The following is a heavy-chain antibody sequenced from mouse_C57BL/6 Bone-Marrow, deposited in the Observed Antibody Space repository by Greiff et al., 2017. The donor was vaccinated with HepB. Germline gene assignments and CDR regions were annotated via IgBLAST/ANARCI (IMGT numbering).Heavy chain of an antibody. Sequence: VKLQESGSELRSPGSSVKLSCKDFDSEVFPIAYMSWVRQKPGHGFEWIGGILPSIGRTIYGEKFEDKATLDADTLSNTAYLELNSLTSEDSAIYYCARLGRDAMDYWGLGTSVTVSS. V-gene: IGHV15-2*01. D-gene: IGHD4-1*01. CDR1: DSEVFPIAY. CDR3: ARLGRDAMDY. CDR2: ILPSIGRT. J-gene: IGHJ4*01.